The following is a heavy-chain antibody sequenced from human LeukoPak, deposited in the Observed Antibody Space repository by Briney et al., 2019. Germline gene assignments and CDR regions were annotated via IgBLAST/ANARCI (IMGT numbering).Heavy chain of an antibody. CDR2: INTNTGNP. D-gene: IGHD3-10*01. J-gene: IGHJ4*02. V-gene: IGHV7-4-1*02. CDR1: GYTFTSYG. CDR3: ARPKERLLWFGELTLFDY. Sequence: APVKVSCKASGYTFTSYGISWVRQAPGQGLEWMGWINTNTGNPTYAQGFTGRFVFSLDTSVSTAYLQISSLKAEDTAVYYCARPKERLLWFGELTLFDYWGQGTLVTVSS.